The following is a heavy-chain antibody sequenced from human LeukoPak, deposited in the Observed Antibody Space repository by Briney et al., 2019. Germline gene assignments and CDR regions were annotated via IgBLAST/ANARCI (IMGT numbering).Heavy chain of an antibody. J-gene: IGHJ4*02. V-gene: IGHV4-34*01. CDR2: INHSGST. CDR1: GGSFSGYY. CDR3: ARTLVAGTIGY. Sequence: SETLSLTCAVYGGSFSGYYWSWIRQPPGKGLEWIGEINHSGSTNYNPSLKSRVTISVDTSKDQFSLKLSSVTAADTAVYYCARTLVAGTIGYWGQGTLVTVSS. D-gene: IGHD6-19*01.